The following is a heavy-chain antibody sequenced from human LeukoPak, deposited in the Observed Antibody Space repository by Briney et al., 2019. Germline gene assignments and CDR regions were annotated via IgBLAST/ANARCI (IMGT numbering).Heavy chain of an antibody. CDR3: ARQSGTHWGLDY. J-gene: IGHJ4*02. V-gene: IGHV1-2*02. CDR2: MNVKTGAT. CDR1: GYTFTDYY. D-gene: IGHD1-26*01. Sequence: GASVKVSCKASGYTFTDYYIHWVRQAPGHGLEWLGWMNVKTGATSSAQRFPGRFTMTRDTSIGTASMEFSSLTSDDTAVYYCARQSGTHWGLDYWGQGTLVTVSS.